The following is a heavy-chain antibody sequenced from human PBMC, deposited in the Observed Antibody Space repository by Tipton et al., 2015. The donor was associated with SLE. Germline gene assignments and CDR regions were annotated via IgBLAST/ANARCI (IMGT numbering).Heavy chain of an antibody. CDR2: IYYSGST. J-gene: IGHJ2*01. Sequence: TLSLTCTVSGDSISSGGYFWSWIRQHPGKGLEWIGYIYYSGSTYYNPSLKSRVTISVDTSKNQFSLKLSSVTAADTAVYYCARDVEVSVWFFDLWRRGTLVSVSS. V-gene: IGHV4-31*03. CDR1: GDSISSGGYF. CDR3: ARDVEVSVWFFDL. D-gene: IGHD2-8*01.